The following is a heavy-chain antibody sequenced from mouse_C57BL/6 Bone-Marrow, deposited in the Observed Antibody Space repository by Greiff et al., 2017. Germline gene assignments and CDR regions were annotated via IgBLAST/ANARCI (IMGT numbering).Heavy chain of an antibody. Sequence: EVKLMESGPELVKPGASVKISCKASGYSFTDYNMNWVKQSNGKSLEWIGVINPNYGTTSYNQKFKGKATLTVDQSSSTAYMQLNSLTSENSAVYYCARGHYYGSSPWAMDYWGQGTSVTVSS. CDR3: ARGHYYGSSPWAMDY. CDR1: GYSFTDYN. J-gene: IGHJ4*01. V-gene: IGHV1-39*01. CDR2: INPNYGTT. D-gene: IGHD1-1*01.